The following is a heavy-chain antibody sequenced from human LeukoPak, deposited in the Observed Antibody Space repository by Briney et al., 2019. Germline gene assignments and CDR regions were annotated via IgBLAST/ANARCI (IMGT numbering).Heavy chain of an antibody. CDR2: IYTGGST. D-gene: IGHD3-22*01. CDR3: ARSAYYYDSSGYYY. Sequence: SETLSLTCTVSGGSISSYYWSWIRQPAGKGLEWIGRIYTGGSTNYNPSLKSRVTMSVDTSKNQFSLKLSSATAADTAVYYCARSAYYYDSSGYYYWGQGTLVTVSS. J-gene: IGHJ4*02. CDR1: GGSISSYY. V-gene: IGHV4-4*07.